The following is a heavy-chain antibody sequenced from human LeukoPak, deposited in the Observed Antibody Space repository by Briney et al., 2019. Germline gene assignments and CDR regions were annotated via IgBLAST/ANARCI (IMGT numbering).Heavy chain of an antibody. CDR1: GFTFTGNS. CDR3: VRETGTIGYYMDV. D-gene: IGHD2-15*01. V-gene: IGHV3-74*01. Sequence: GGSLRLSCSASGFTFTGNSMHWVRQGPGKGLVWVARIHRDGGMTRYADSVEGRFTISRDNAKNTLYLQMNSMRAEDTAIYYCVRETGTIGYYMDVWGKGTTVTVSS. J-gene: IGHJ6*03. CDR2: IHRDGGMT.